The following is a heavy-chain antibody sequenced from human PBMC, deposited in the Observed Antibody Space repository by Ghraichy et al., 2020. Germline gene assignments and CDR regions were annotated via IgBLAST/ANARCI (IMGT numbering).Heavy chain of an antibody. V-gene: IGHV1-46*01. J-gene: IGHJ4*02. CDR3: ARSIPSGGYYFDY. Sequence: SVKVSCKASGYTFTNYYIHWVRQAPGQGLEWMGIINPSGGSTTHAQKFQGRVTMTRDTSTSTVYMELSSLRSEDTAVYYCARSIPSGGYYFDYWGQGTLVTVSS. CDR1: GYTFTNYY. CDR2: INPSGGST. D-gene: IGHD3-16*01.